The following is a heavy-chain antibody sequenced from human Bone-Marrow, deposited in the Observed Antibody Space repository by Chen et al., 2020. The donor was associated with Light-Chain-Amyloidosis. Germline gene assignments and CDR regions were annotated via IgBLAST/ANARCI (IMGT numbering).Heavy chain of an antibody. D-gene: IGHD6-6*01. Sequence: QLQESGPGLLEPSKTLSLTCTVSGGSISSSNWWSWVRQPPGKGLEWIGEIYHSGSTNYNPSLKSRVTISVDKSKNQFSLKLSSVTAADTAVYYCARAVRIAARRAGGYYGMDVWGQGTTVTVSS. CDR2: IYHSGST. J-gene: IGHJ6*02. V-gene: IGHV4-4*02. CDR3: ARAVRIAARRAGGYYGMDV. CDR1: GGSISSSNW.